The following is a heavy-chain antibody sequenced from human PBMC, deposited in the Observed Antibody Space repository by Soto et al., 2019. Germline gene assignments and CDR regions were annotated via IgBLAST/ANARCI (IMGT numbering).Heavy chain of an antibody. Sequence: QITLKESGPTVVKPTQTHTLIYTLSGLSLSSSGVGVVWLPHPPERAREWRALLYWDDDKRYSPSLKTRLTINKDTPRNQVVLTMTNMDPVDTATYYCAFRQEYRGSWVSGWFDPWGQGTLVTVSS. J-gene: IGHJ5*02. V-gene: IGHV2-5*02. CDR2: LYWDDDK. CDR1: GLSLSSSGVG. CDR3: AFRQEYRGSWVSGWFDP. D-gene: IGHD6-13*01.